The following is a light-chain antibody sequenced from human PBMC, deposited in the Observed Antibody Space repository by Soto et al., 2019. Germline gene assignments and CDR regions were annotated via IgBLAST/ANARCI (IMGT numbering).Light chain of an antibody. CDR1: QSLSYW. CDR2: QGS. Sequence: DIQMTQSPSTLSASVEDRVTITCRASQSLSYWLAWYQQKPGKAPKLLIYQGSHLQSGVPSRFNGSGSGSEFTLSISGLQPDDFATYYCLQYNTYPYSFGQGTKLEI. J-gene: IGKJ2*01. V-gene: IGKV1-5*03. CDR3: LQYNTYPYS.